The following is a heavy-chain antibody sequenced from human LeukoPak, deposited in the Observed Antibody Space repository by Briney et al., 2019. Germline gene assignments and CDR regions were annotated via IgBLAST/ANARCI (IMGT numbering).Heavy chain of an antibody. Sequence: SVKLSCKASGGTFRSYAIGRVRHAPGQGVEWMGGIIPIFGTANYAQKFQGRVTITTDESTSPAYMELCSLRSEDTTVYYCARHVMTTWYYYYYMYVCGKRTTVSVSS. CDR3: ARHVMTTWYYYYYMYV. D-gene: IGHD4-11*01. CDR1: GGTFRSYA. J-gene: IGHJ6*03. CDR2: IIPIFGTA. V-gene: IGHV1-69*05.